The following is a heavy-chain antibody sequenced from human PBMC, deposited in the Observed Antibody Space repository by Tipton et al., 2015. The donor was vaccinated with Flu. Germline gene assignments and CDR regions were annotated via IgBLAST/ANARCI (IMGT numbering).Heavy chain of an antibody. V-gene: IGHV4-4*07. Sequence: TLSLTCTVSGGSISSYYWSWIRQPAGKGLEWIGRIYTSRSTNYNPSLKSRVTMSVDTSKNQFSLKLSSVTAADTAVYYCAREEIVATIGRSNWFDPWGQGTLVTVSS. J-gene: IGHJ5*02. CDR3: AREEIVATIGRSNWFDP. CDR2: IYTSRST. D-gene: IGHD5-12*01. CDR1: GGSISSYY.